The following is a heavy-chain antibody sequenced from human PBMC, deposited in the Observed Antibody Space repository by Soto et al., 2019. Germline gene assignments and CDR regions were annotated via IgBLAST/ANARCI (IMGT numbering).Heavy chain of an antibody. J-gene: IGHJ4*02. CDR3: AREYYGTTTWIDY. Sequence: QVQLVQSAPELQRPGDSVKVSCKTSGYTFTSYPYSWVLQSPGQGLEWRGWVNRYDGTTKVAQQFRDRITLTADKSAATVLMELRRLTSDDTAVYYCAREYYGTTTWIDYWGQGTLVAVSS. CDR2: VNRYDGTT. D-gene: IGHD1-7*01. CDR1: GYTFTSYP. V-gene: IGHV1-18*04.